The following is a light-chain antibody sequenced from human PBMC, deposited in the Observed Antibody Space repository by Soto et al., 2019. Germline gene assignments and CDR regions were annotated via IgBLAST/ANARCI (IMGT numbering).Light chain of an antibody. CDR1: SSDVGGYNY. V-gene: IGLV2-14*01. CDR3: SSYTSSSTLV. CDR2: EVS. J-gene: IGLJ2*01. Sequence: QSALTQPASVSGSPGQSITISCTGTSSDVGGYNYVSWYQQHPGKAPKLMIYEVSNRPSGVSNRFSGSKSGNTASLTISGLQAEDEADYYCSSYTSSSTLVFGGGTQPTVL.